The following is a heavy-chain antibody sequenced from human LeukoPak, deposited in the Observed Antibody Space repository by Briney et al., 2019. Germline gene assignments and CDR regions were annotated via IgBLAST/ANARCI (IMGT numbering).Heavy chain of an antibody. CDR1: GGSISSGGYY. CDR3: LKVGPWGAFDI. CDR2: IYYSGST. Sequence: SETLSLTCTVSGGSISSGGYYWSWIRQHPGKGLEWIGYIYYSGSTNYNPSLKSRVTISVDTSKNQFSLKLSSVTAADTAVYYCLKVGPWGAFDIWGQGTMVTVSS. V-gene: IGHV4-61*08. J-gene: IGHJ3*02. D-gene: IGHD1-26*01.